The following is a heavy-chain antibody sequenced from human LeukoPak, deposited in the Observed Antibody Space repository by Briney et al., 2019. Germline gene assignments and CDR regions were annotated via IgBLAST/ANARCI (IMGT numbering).Heavy chain of an antibody. D-gene: IGHD3-9*01. J-gene: IGHJ6*04. CDR1: GFTFSSYS. V-gene: IGHV3-21*01. CDR2: SSSSSSYI. Sequence: GGSLRLSCAASGFTFSSYSMNWVRQAPGKGLEWVSSSSSSSSYIYYADSVKGRFTISRDNAKNSLYLQMNSLRAEDTAVYYCAGLVIRTYYYYGMDVWGKGTTVTVSS. CDR3: AGLVIRTYYYYGMDV.